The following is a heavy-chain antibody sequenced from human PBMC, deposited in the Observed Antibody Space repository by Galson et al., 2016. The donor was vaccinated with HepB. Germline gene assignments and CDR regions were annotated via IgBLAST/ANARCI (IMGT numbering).Heavy chain of an antibody. CDR1: GFTFDDYA. CDR2: ITWDSSII. D-gene: IGHD1-26*01. CDR3: AKDIPSGTYYGAFDI. Sequence: SLRLSCAASGFTFDDYAMHWVRQAPGKGLEWVSGITWDSSIIAYADSVKGRFTISRDNAKNSLYLQMNSLRAEDTAFYYCAKDIPSGTYYGAFDIWGRGTMVTVSS. V-gene: IGHV3-9*01. J-gene: IGHJ3*02.